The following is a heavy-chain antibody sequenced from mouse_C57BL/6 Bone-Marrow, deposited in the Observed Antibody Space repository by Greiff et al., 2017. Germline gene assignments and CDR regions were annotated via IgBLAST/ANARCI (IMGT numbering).Heavy chain of an antibody. CDR1: GFNIKNTY. J-gene: IGHJ1*03. CDR3: AREGAYGSRYGYFDV. CDR2: IDPANGNT. D-gene: IGHD1-1*01. Sequence: EVQLQQSVAELVRPGASVKLSCTASGFNIKNTYMHWVKQRPEQGLEWIGRIDPANGNTKYAPKFQGKATITADTSANTAYLQLSSLTSEATAIYSCAREGAYGSRYGYFDVWGKGTTVTVSS. V-gene: IGHV14-3*01.